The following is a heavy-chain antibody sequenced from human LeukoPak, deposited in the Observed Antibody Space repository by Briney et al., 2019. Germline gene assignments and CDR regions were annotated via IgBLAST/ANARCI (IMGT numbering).Heavy chain of an antibody. Sequence: GGSLRLSCAASGFTFSKDAMTWVRQAPGKGLEWVSTISADANSKHHPDSVKGRFTISRDNSKNTLYLQMSGLRADDTAIYYCAKDLGKNGHEIFDYWGQGTLVAVSS. CDR1: GFTFSKDA. D-gene: IGHD1-1*01. CDR2: ISADANSK. CDR3: AKDLGKNGHEIFDY. V-gene: IGHV3-23*01. J-gene: IGHJ4*02.